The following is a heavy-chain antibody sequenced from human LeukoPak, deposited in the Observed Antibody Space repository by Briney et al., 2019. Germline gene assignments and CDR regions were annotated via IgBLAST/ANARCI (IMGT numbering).Heavy chain of an antibody. Sequence: GGSLRLSCAASGFTFSIYWMHWVRQAPGKGLVWVSRINSDGSSTSYADSVKGRFTISRDNAKNTLYLQMNSLRAEDTAVYYCARGLEYLDDYGMDVWGQGTTVTVSS. CDR2: INSDGSST. J-gene: IGHJ6*02. V-gene: IGHV3-74*01. CDR1: GFTFSIYW. D-gene: IGHD2-2*02. CDR3: ARGLEYLDDYGMDV.